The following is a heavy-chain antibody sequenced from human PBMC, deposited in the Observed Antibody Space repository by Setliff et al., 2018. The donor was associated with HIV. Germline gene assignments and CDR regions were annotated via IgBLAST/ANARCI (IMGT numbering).Heavy chain of an antibody. CDR3: ARGGYSGYDTGDAFDI. J-gene: IGHJ3*02. CDR1: GYTFTGYH. D-gene: IGHD5-12*01. CDR2: INPNSGGT. V-gene: IGHV1-2*05. Sequence: ASVKVSCKASGYTFTGYHIHWVRQAPGQGLEWLGRINPNSGGTKYAQKFQGRVTMTRDTSISTAYMQLSSLSSEDTVVYYCARGGYSGYDTGDAFDIWGQGTMVTVSS.